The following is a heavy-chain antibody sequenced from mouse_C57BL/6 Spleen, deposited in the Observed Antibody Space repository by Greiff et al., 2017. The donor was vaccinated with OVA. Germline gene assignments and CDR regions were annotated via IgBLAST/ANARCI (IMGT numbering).Heavy chain of an antibody. D-gene: IGHD4-1*01. CDR2: ISTGSSTI. V-gene: IGHV5-17*01. CDR3: ARRGAGTREYFDY. Sequence: DVQLQESGGGLVKPGGSLKLSCAASGFTFSDYGMPWVRQAPEKGLEWVAYISTGSSTIYYADPVKGRFTISRDNAQTTMLQKMTRLRSEDTAIYYCARRGAGTREYFDYWGQGTTLTVSS. J-gene: IGHJ2*01. CDR1: GFTFSDYG.